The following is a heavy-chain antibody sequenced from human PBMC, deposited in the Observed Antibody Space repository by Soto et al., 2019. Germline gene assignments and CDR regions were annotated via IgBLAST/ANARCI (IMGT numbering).Heavy chain of an antibody. CDR1: EFTFSSYG. D-gene: IGHD5-12*01. CDR3: AKDARWLQLGGVDY. J-gene: IGHJ4*02. Sequence: GGSLRLSCAASEFTFSSYGMHWVRQAPGKGLEWVAVISYDGSNKYYADSVKGRFTISRDNSKNTLYLQMNSLRAEDTAVYYCAKDARWLQLGGVDYWGQGTLVTVSS. V-gene: IGHV3-30*18. CDR2: ISYDGSNK.